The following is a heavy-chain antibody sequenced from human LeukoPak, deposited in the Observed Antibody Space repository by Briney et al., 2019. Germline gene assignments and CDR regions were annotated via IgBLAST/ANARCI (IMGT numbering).Heavy chain of an antibody. V-gene: IGHV4-59*08. J-gene: IGHJ4*02. Sequence: SETLSLTCNVSGVSISSYYWSWIRQPPGKGLEWIGYIYYSGNTKYNPSPKSPVTISADTSKNQFSLKLSSVTAADTAMYYCARQRDNALSYFDYWGQGTLVTV. D-gene: IGHD1-14*01. CDR3: ARQRDNALSYFDY. CDR1: GVSISSYY. CDR2: IYYSGNT.